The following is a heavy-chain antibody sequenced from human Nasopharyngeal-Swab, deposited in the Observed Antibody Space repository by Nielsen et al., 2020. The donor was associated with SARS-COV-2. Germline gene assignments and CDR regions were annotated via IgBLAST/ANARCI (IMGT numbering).Heavy chain of an antibody. CDR2: IYYSGST. V-gene: IGHV4-59*08. CDR1: GGSISSYY. Sequence: SETLSLTCTVSGGSISSYYWSWIRQPPGKGLEWIGYIYYSGSTNYNPSLKSRVTISVDTSKNQFFLKLSSVTAADTAVYYCARHHYDFWSGYYEGYFDYWGQGTLVTVSS. CDR3: ARHHYDFWSGYYEGYFDY. D-gene: IGHD3-3*01. J-gene: IGHJ4*02.